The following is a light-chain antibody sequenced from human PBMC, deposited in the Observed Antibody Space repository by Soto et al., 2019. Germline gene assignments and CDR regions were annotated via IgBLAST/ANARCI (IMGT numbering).Light chain of an antibody. Sequence: QSALTQPPSASGSPGQSVTISCTGTSSDVGGYNYVSWYQQHPGKAPKLMIYDVSKRPSGVPDRFSGSKSGNTASLTVSGLQAEDEADYYCSSYAGSIYYVFGTGTKLTVL. CDR1: SSDVGGYNY. J-gene: IGLJ1*01. CDR3: SSYAGSIYYV. CDR2: DVS. V-gene: IGLV2-8*01.